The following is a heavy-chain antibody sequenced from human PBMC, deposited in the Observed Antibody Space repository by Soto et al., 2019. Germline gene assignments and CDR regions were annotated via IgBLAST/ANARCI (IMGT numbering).Heavy chain of an antibody. CDR1: GFTFSSYG. D-gene: IGHD4-17*01. J-gene: IGHJ4*02. V-gene: IGHV3-30*18. CDR3: AKDGVLYGDPLC. CDR2: ISYDGSNK. Sequence: QVQLVESGGGVVQPGRSLRLSCAASGFTFSSYGMHWVRQAPGKGLEWVAVISYDGSNKYYADPVKGRFTISRDNSKNTLYLQMNSLRAEDTAVYYCAKDGVLYGDPLCWGQGTLVTVSS.